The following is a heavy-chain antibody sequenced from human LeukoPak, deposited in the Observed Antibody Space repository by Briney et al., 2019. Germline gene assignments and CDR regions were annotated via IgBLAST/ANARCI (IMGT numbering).Heavy chain of an antibody. Sequence: GSSVKVSCKASGGTFSSYAISWVRQAPGQGLEWMGGIIPIFGTANYAQKFQGRVTITAGKSTSTAYMELSSLRSEDTAVYYCAQHSRDDYYDSSGYLDYWGQGTLVTVSS. V-gene: IGHV1-69*06. CDR3: AQHSRDDYYDSSGYLDY. CDR1: GGTFSSYA. J-gene: IGHJ4*02. D-gene: IGHD3-22*01. CDR2: IIPIFGTA.